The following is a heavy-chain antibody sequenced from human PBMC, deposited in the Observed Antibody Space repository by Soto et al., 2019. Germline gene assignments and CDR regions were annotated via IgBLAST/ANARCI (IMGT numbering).Heavy chain of an antibody. J-gene: IGHJ6*02. CDR3: ARDWGQPWLPYGLDV. CDR2: LSTYIGNT. Sequence: QVQLVQSGGEVKKPGASVKVSCKASGYTFTNYGISWVRQAPGQGLEWRGWLSTYIGNTVYAQKLQGRVTQPTDPSTNTASMELRSLRSDGTAVYYCARDWGQPWLPYGLDVWGQGTTVTVSS. V-gene: IGHV1-18*01. D-gene: IGHD6-19*01. CDR1: GYTFTNYG.